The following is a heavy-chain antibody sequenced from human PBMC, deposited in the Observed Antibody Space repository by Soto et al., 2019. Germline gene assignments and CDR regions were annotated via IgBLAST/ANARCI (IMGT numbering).Heavy chain of an antibody. CDR3: ARDGGAYYSGYY. CDR1: GYTFTSYD. V-gene: IGHV1-8*02. Sequence: GASVKVSCKASGYTFTSYDINWVRQATGQGLEYLGWMNPNSGNTGYVQKFQGRVTLTRNTSISTAYMELSSLRSDDTAVYYCARDGGAYYSGYYWGQGTLVTVSS. CDR2: MNPNSGNT. D-gene: IGHD1-26*01. J-gene: IGHJ4*02.